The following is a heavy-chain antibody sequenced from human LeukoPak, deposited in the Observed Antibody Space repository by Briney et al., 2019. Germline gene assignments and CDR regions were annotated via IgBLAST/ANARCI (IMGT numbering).Heavy chain of an antibody. CDR1: ASGYTLSDHD. CDR2: ISVYNGNT. Sequence: ASVKVSCKASASGYTLSDHDISWVRQAPGQGLEWMGWISVYNGNTNYEQKFQGRVTMTAETSSSTVYMELRSLRSDDTAVYYCARGGISAGGGLDIWGLGTTVTVSS. CDR3: ARGGISAGGGLDI. V-gene: IGHV1-18*01. D-gene: IGHD6-19*01. J-gene: IGHJ3*02.